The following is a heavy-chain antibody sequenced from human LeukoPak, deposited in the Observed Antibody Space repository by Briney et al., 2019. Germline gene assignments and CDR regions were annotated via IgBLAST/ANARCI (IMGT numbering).Heavy chain of an antibody. D-gene: IGHD3-10*01. Sequence: PPGGSLRLSCAASGFTVSNNYMSWVRQAPGKGLEWVSIIYSGGNTYYADSVKGRFTISRDNSENTLYLQMNSLRAEDTAVYYCARVTGPTSTMVRGVIIPAFDYWGQGTLVTVSS. CDR2: IYSGGNT. V-gene: IGHV3-53*01. CDR3: ARVTGPTSTMVRGVIIPAFDY. J-gene: IGHJ4*02. CDR1: GFTVSNNY.